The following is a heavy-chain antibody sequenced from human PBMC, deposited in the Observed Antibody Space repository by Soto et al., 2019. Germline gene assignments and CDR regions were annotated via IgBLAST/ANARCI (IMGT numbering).Heavy chain of an antibody. Sequence: EVQLLESGGGLVQPGGSLRLSCAASGFSFSSYAMSWFRQAPGKGLEWVSGINNNGAGTYYADSAKGRFTISRDNSKNTLDLQMNSLRAEDTAVYYCAKALRSWSPYKSWGQGTLVTVSA. CDR1: GFSFSSYA. CDR3: AKALRSWSPYKS. CDR2: INNNGAGT. J-gene: IGHJ5*02. D-gene: IGHD6-13*01. V-gene: IGHV3-23*01.